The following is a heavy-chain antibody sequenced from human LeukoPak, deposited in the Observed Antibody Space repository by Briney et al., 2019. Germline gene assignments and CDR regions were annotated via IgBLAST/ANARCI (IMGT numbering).Heavy chain of an antibody. CDR1: GGSISSYY. Sequence: SETLSLTCTVSGGSISSYYWSWIRQPAGKGLGWIGRIYTSGSTNYNPSLKSRVTISVDTSKNQFSLKLSSVTAADTAVYYCAREDTASGYWGQGTLVTVSS. CDR2: IYTSGST. V-gene: IGHV4-4*07. J-gene: IGHJ4*02. CDR3: AREDTASGY. D-gene: IGHD5-18*01.